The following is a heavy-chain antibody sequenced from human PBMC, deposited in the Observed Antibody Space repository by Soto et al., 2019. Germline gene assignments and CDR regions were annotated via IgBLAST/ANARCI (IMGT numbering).Heavy chain of an antibody. D-gene: IGHD3-22*01. Sequence: QLQLQESGPGLVKPSETLSLTCTVSGGSIRSSNYYWGWIRQPPGKGLEWIGSIYHSGSTRHNPSLKSRVTLSVDTSKNQFSLKVNSVTAADTAVYYCARHAMLYYYDSSGYPDYWGQGTLVTVSS. CDR1: GGSIRSSNYY. CDR2: IYHSGST. CDR3: ARHAMLYYYDSSGYPDY. V-gene: IGHV4-39*01. J-gene: IGHJ4*02.